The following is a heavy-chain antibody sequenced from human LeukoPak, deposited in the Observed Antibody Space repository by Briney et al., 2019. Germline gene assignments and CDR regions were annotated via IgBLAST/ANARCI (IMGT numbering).Heavy chain of an antibody. CDR2: IYYSGST. Sequence: PSETLSLTCTVSGVSISSYYWSWIRQPPGKGLEWIGYIYYSGSTNYNPSLKSRVTISVDTSKNQFSLKLSSVTAADTAVYYCARGAGTRGSYFPYYYYYGMDVWGQGTTVTVSS. V-gene: IGHV4-59*01. CDR1: GVSISSYY. D-gene: IGHD1-26*01. J-gene: IGHJ6*02. CDR3: ARGAGTRGSYFPYYYYYGMDV.